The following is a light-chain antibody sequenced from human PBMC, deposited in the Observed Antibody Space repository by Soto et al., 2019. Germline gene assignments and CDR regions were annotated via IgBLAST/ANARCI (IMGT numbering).Light chain of an antibody. CDR3: QSYDSSLSGSI. CDR1: SSNIGAGYD. CDR2: GNS. V-gene: IGLV1-40*01. Sequence: VVTQPPSVSGAPGQRVTISCTGSSSNIGAGYDVHWYQQLPGTAPKLLIYGNSNRPSGVPDRFSGSKSGTSASLAITGLQAEDEADYYCQSYDSSLSGSIFGGGTQLTVL. J-gene: IGLJ2*01.